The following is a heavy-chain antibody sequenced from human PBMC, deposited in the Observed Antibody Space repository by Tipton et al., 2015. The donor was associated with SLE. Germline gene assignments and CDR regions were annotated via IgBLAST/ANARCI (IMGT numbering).Heavy chain of an antibody. CDR1: GYSISSGYY. CDR2: IYYSGST. V-gene: IGHV4-61*01. CDR3: ARERSPGIV. Sequence: TLSLTCAVSGYSISSGYYWGWIRQPPGKGLEWIGYIYYSGSTNYNPSLKSRVTISVDTSKNLFSLKLSSVTAADTAVYYCARERSPGIVWGQGTMVTVSS. J-gene: IGHJ3*01.